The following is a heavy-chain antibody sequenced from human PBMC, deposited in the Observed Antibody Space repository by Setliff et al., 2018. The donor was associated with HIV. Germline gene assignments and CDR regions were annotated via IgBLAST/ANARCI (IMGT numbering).Heavy chain of an antibody. J-gene: IGHJ4*01. CDR2: INPKSGDT. Sequence: GASVKVSCKTSGYTFSDYYMHWVRQAPGQGLEWMGWINPKSGDTKYAQKFQGRVTMTRDTSISTVYMELSRLRSDDTAVYYFTRGDSGGYFEYWGHGTLVTSPQ. D-gene: IGHD2-15*01. V-gene: IGHV1-2*02. CDR1: GYTFSDYY. CDR3: TRGDSGGYFEY.